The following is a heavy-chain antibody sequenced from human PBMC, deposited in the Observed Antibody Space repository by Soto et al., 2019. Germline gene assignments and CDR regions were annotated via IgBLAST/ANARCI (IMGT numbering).Heavy chain of an antibody. CDR1: GFTFSSYG. D-gene: IGHD3-22*01. J-gene: IGHJ4*02. Sequence: QVQLVESGGGVVQPGRSLRLSCAASGFTFSSYGMHWVRQAPGKGLEWVAVISYDGSNKYYADSVKGRFTISRDNSKHHQYLRMNSLGAEDTAVYCCAKGGGGAYYYDSSGYYYPPGGYWGQGTLVTVSS. CDR3: AKGGGGAYYYDSSGYYYPPGGY. V-gene: IGHV3-30*18. CDR2: ISYDGSNK.